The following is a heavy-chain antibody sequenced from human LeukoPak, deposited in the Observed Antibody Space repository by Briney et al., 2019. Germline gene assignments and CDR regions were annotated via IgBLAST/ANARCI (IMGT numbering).Heavy chain of an antibody. CDR3: ARDNSGSYFDY. CDR2: INPYNGNT. CDR1: GYTFTTYG. D-gene: IGHD1-26*01. Sequence: ASVKVSCKASGYTFTTYGVSWVRQAPGQGLEWMGWINPYNGNTNSAQKLQGRVSMTTDTSTSTAYMELNSLRSDDTAVYYCARDNSGSYFDYWGQGTLVTVSS. V-gene: IGHV1-18*01. J-gene: IGHJ4*02.